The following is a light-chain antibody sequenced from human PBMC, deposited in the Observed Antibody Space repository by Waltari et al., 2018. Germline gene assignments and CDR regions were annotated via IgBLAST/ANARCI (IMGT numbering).Light chain of an antibody. CDR3: QYADTSLIT. Sequence: EVVLTQSPATLSLSPGERATLSCRASQRVSSYLAWYHHKPGQAPRLLIYGASNRATGIPDRFSGSGSGTDFTLTINRLEPEDFAVYYCQYADTSLITFGQGTRLEIK. CDR1: QRVSSY. V-gene: IGKV3-11*01. J-gene: IGKJ5*01. CDR2: GAS.